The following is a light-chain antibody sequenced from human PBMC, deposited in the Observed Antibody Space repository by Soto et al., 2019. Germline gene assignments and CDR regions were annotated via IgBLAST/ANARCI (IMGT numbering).Light chain of an antibody. CDR1: QSVSSN. V-gene: IGKV3-15*01. CDR2: GAS. J-gene: IGKJ1*01. Sequence: EIVMTQSPATVSVSPGERATLSCRASQSVSSNLAWYQQKPGQAPRLLIYGASTRATGIPARFSGSGSGTEFTLTISILQSEDFAVYYCQQYNNWPPWTFGQGTKVEIK. CDR3: QQYNNWPPWT.